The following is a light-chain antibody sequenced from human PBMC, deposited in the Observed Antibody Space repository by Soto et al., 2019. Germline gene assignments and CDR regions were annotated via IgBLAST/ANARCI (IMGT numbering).Light chain of an antibody. Sequence: EIVLAQSPGTLSLSPGERDTLSCRASQSVSSNYLAWYQQKPGQAPRLLIYAASSRATGIPDRFSGSGSGTDFTLTISRLEPEDFAVYYCQQYGSSRWTFGQGAKVEV. V-gene: IGKV3-20*01. J-gene: IGKJ1*01. CDR2: AAS. CDR1: QSVSSNY. CDR3: QQYGSSRWT.